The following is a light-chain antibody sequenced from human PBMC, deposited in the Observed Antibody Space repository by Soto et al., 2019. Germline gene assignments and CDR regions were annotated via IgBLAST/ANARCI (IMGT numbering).Light chain of an antibody. J-gene: IGKJ1*01. Sequence: DIQMTQSPSTLSASVGDRVTISCRASQSISNWLAWYQQKPGKAPNLLIYDASSLESGVPSRFSGSGSVTEFNLTIRSLEPDDVATYYCQQYSSYPGTFGQGTKGEIK. CDR2: DAS. V-gene: IGKV1-5*01. CDR1: QSISNW. CDR3: QQYSSYPGT.